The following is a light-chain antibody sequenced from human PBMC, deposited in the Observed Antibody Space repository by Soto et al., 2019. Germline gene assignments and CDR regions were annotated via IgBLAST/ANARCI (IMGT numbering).Light chain of an antibody. V-gene: IGLV9-49*03. Sequence: QSVLTQPPSASASLGASVTLTCTLSSGYANYKVDWYQQRPGKGPRFVMRVGTGGIVGSRGDGIPDRFSVLGSGLNRYLTIKNIQEEDESDYHCGADHGSGSKFVVVFGGGTKLTVL. J-gene: IGLJ2*01. CDR2: VGTGGIVG. CDR1: SGYANYK. CDR3: GADHGSGSKFVVV.